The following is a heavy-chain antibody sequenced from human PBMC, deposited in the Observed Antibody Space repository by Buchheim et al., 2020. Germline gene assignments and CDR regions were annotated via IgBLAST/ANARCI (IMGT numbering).Heavy chain of an antibody. Sequence: QVQLQESGPGLVKPSETLSLTCTVSGDSISHFNWNWIRQTPGKGLEWIGFFSNSGGTKYNPSLRSRVTISGDTSKNQFSLKVSSLTAADSAIYYCVRAPGIFGLVDTAFDYWGQGIL. D-gene: IGHD3/OR15-3a*01. CDR2: FSNSGGT. J-gene: IGHJ4*02. CDR3: VRAPGIFGLVDTAFDY. V-gene: IGHV4-59*01. CDR1: GDSISHFN.